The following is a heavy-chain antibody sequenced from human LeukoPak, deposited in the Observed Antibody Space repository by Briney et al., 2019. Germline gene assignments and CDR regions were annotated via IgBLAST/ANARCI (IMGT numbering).Heavy chain of an antibody. Sequence: SETLSLTCTVSGASISSGDYYWGWIRQSPGRGLEWLGTIYYSGSTNYNPSLKSRVTISVDTSENQFSLRLTSVTATDTAVYYCVRRGQRLNPGLYYFDHWGQGTLVTVSS. CDR3: VRRGQRLNPGLYYFDH. CDR2: IYYSGST. J-gene: IGHJ4*02. V-gene: IGHV4-39*01. CDR1: GASISSGDYY. D-gene: IGHD6-25*01.